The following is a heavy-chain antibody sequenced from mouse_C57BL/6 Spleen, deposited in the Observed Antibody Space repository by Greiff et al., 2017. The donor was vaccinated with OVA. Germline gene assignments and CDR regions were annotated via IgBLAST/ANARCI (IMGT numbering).Heavy chain of an antibody. CDR1: GFTFSSYT. CDR3: ARQGGYLDY. CDR2: ISGGGGNT. V-gene: IGHV5-9*01. D-gene: IGHD1-1*02. Sequence: EVQRVESGGGLVKPGGSLKLSCAASGFTFSSYTMSWVRQTPEKRLEWVATISGGGGNTYYPDSVKGRFTISRDNAKNTLYLQMSSLRSEDTALYYCARQGGYLDYWGQGTTLTVSS. J-gene: IGHJ2*01.